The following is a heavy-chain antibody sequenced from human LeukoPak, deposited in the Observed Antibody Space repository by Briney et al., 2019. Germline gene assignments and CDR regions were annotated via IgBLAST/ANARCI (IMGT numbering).Heavy chain of an antibody. CDR2: ISAYNGNT. D-gene: IGHD4-17*01. J-gene: IGHJ4*02. V-gene: IGHV1-18*01. Sequence: ASVKVSCKASGYTFTSYGISWVRQAPGQGLEWRGGISAYNGNTNYPQKLQGRVTMTTDTSTSTVYMELRSLRSHDTAVYFCARDAATVTTVFDYWGQGTLVTVSS. CDR1: GYTFTSYG. CDR3: ARDAATVTTVFDY.